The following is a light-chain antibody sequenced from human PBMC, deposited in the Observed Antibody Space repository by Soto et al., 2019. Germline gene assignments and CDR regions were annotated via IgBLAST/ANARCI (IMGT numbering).Light chain of an antibody. J-gene: IGKJ1*01. V-gene: IGKV1-39*01. CDR1: QTIGNY. CDR3: QQSYSTPRT. Sequence: DIQMTQSPSSLSASVGDRVTITCRASQTIGNYLNWYQQKPGRAPNLLIYAASSLQSGVPSRFSGSGSGTDFTLTISSLLPEDFETYFCQQSYSTPRTFGQGTKVEIK. CDR2: AAS.